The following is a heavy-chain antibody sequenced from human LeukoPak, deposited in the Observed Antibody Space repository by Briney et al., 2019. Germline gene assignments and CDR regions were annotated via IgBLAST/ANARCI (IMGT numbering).Heavy chain of an antibody. J-gene: IGHJ5*02. D-gene: IGHD2-2*01. CDR2: IYHSGST. CDR3: ARHIVPRGVVVPACWFDP. CDR1: GYSISSGYY. Sequence: PSETLSLTCAVSGYSISSGYYWGWIRQPPGKGLGWIGSIYHSGSTYYNPSLKSRVTISVDTSKNQFSLKLSSVTAADTAVYYCARHIVPRGVVVPACWFDPWGQGTLVTVSS. V-gene: IGHV4-38-2*01.